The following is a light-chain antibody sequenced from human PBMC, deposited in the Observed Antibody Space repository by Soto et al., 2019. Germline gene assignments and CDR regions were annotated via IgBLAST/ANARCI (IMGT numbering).Light chain of an antibody. Sequence: QSALTQPPSASGSPGQSVNISCTGTSSDVGGYNYVSWYQQHPGKAPKLMIYEVSKRPSGVPDRFSGSKSGNTASLTVSGLQAEDEADYYCSSYAGSNNLVFGTGTKLTVL. CDR2: EVS. CDR3: SSYAGSNNLV. J-gene: IGLJ1*01. CDR1: SSDVGGYNY. V-gene: IGLV2-8*01.